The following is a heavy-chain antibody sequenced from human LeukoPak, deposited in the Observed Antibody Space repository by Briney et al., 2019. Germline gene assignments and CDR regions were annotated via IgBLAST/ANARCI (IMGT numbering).Heavy chain of an antibody. Sequence: SQTLSLTCAISGDSVSSNSVAWNWIRQSPSRGLELLGRTYFRSKWYNDYAVSVKSRITINPDTSKNQFSLQLSSVTPEDTAVYFCARGWYYFDYWGQGTLVTVS. CDR2: TYFRSKWYN. J-gene: IGHJ4*02. V-gene: IGHV6-1*01. D-gene: IGHD6-19*01. CDR3: ARGWYYFDY. CDR1: GDSVSSNSVA.